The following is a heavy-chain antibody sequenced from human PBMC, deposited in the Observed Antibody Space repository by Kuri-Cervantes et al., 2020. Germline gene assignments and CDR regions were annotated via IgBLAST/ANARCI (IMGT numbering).Heavy chain of an antibody. CDR3: SKDLRKISRDYGGNSCDY. CDR1: GYTFTSYG. V-gene: IGHV1-18*01. Sequence: ASVKVSCKASGYTFTSYGISWVRQAPGQGLEWMGWISAYNGNTNYAQKLQGRVTMTTDTSTSTAYMELRSLRSDDAAVYYCSKDLRKISRDYGGNSCDYWGLGTLVTVSS. J-gene: IGHJ4*02. CDR2: ISAYNGNT. D-gene: IGHD4-23*01.